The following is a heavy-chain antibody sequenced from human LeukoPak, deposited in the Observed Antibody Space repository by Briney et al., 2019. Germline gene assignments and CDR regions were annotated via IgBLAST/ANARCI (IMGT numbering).Heavy chain of an antibody. V-gene: IGHV4-39*01. D-gene: IGHD6-19*01. Sequence: SETLSLTCTVSGGSISSSSYYWGWIRQPPGKGLEWIGSIYYSGSTYYNPSLKSRVTISGDTSKNQFSLKLSSVTAADTAVYYCARLVSSGWYILDYFDYWGQGTLVTVSS. CDR2: IYYSGST. CDR3: ARLVSSGWYILDYFDY. CDR1: GGSISSSSYY. J-gene: IGHJ4*02.